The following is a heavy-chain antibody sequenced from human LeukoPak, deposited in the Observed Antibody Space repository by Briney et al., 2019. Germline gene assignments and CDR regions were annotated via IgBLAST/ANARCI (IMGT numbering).Heavy chain of an antibody. J-gene: IGHJ4*02. CDR2: ISYDGSNK. D-gene: IGHD3-10*01. CDR3: ARTAQSVWGSGRLYYFDY. CDR1: GFTFSNYA. V-gene: IGHV3-30*04. Sequence: GGSLRLSCAASGFTFSNYAIHWVRQAPGKGLEWVAVISYDGSNKYYTDSVKGRFTISRDNSKNTLYLQMDSLRAEDTAVYYCARTAQSVWGSGRLYYFDYWGQGALVTVSS.